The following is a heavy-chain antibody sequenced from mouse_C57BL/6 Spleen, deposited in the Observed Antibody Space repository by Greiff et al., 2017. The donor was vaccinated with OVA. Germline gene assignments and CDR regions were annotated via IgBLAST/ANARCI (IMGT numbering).Heavy chain of an antibody. CDR3: ARWGYDGSSS. V-gene: IGHV1-59*01. CDR1: GYTFTSYW. Sequence: QVHVKQSGAELVRPGTSVKLSCKASGYTFTSYWMHWVKQRPGQGLEWIGVIDPSDSYTNYNQKFKGKATLTVDTSSSTAYMQLSSLTSEDSAVYYCARWGYDGSSSWGQGTTLTVSS. J-gene: IGHJ2*01. CDR2: IDPSDSYT. D-gene: IGHD1-1*01.